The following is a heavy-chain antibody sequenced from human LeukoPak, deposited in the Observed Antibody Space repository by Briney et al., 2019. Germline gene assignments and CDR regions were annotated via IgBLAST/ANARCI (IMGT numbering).Heavy chain of an antibody. J-gene: IGHJ3*02. Sequence: GGSLRLSCAASGFTVSSNYMSWVRQAPGKGLEWVSVIYSGGSTYYADSVKGRFTISRDTSKNTLNLQMNSLRAEDTAVYYCARDPSPGAFDIWGQGTMVTVSS. CDR2: IYSGGST. CDR1: GFTVSSNY. CDR3: ARDPSPGAFDI. D-gene: IGHD3-10*01. V-gene: IGHV3-66*01.